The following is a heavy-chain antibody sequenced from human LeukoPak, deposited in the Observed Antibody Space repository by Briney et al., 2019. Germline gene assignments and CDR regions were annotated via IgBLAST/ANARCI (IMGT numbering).Heavy chain of an antibody. Sequence: SQTLSLTCTVSGGSISSGGYYWSWIRQPPGKGLEWIGYIYHSGSTYYNPSLKSRVTISVDTSKNQFSLKLSSVTAADTAVYYCARMITDAFDIWGQGTMVTVSS. CDR1: GGSISSGGYY. V-gene: IGHV4-30-2*01. J-gene: IGHJ3*02. CDR3: ARMITDAFDI. D-gene: IGHD1-14*01. CDR2: IYHSGST.